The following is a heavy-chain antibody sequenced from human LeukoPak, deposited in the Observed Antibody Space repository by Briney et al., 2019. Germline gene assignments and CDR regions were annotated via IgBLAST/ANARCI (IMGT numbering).Heavy chain of an antibody. D-gene: IGHD1-26*01. V-gene: IGHV3-23*01. J-gene: IGHJ3*02. CDR1: GFTFSSYA. CDR3: AKSSGSYYETNAFEI. Sequence: GGSLRLSCAASGFTFSSYAMSWVRQAPGKGLGWVSAISGSGGSTYYADSVKGWFTISRDNSKNTLYLQMNSRRAEDTAVYYWAKSSGSYYETNAFEIWGQGTMVTVSS. CDR2: ISGSGGST.